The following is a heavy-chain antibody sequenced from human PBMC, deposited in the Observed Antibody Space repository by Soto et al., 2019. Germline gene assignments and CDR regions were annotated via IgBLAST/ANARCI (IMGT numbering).Heavy chain of an antibody. Sequence: QVQLVQSGAEVKKPGASVKVSCKASGYTFTSYYMHWVRQAPGQGLEWMGIINPSGGSTSYAQKFQGRVTMNRDTSTSTVYMELSSLRSEDTAVYYCARDGIAARPRGYYYYMEVWGKGTTVTVSS. J-gene: IGHJ6*03. V-gene: IGHV1-46*03. CDR2: INPSGGST. CDR1: GYTFTSYY. CDR3: ARDGIAARPRGYYYYMEV. D-gene: IGHD6-6*01.